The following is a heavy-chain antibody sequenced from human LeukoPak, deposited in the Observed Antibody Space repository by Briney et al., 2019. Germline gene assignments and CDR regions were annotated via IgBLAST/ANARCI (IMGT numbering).Heavy chain of an antibody. V-gene: IGHV3-64*01. Sequence: PGGSLRLFCAASGFIFSSYAMHWVLLAPGKRLEYVSAISSNGDNTYYANSVKGRFTISRDNAKNSLYLQMNSLRAEDTAVYYCPGRVGATWVDYWGQGTLVTVSS. CDR3: PGRVGATWVDY. CDR1: GFIFSSYA. J-gene: IGHJ4*02. CDR2: ISSNGDNT. D-gene: IGHD1-26*01.